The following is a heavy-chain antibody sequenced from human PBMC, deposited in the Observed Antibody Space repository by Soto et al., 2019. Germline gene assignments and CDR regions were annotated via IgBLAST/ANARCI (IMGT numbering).Heavy chain of an antibody. Sequence: QVVQSGPEVKKPGTSVKVSCKASGYTFTGYYIHWVRQAPGQGLEWVGEISPKSGGTRYAQKFQGRVTMTKDTSINTVYMELSNLSPDDTAVYYCGRGRSGELVVFYWGQGTLVTVRS. CDR3: GRGRSGELVVFY. CDR1: GYTFTGYY. CDR2: ISPKSGGT. V-gene: IGHV1-2*02. J-gene: IGHJ4*02. D-gene: IGHD1-7*01.